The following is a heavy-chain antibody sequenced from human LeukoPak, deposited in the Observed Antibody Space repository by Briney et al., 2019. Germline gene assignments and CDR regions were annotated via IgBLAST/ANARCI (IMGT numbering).Heavy chain of an antibody. CDR1: GYTFSSYA. CDR2: IIPIFGTA. D-gene: IGHD6-13*01. CDR3: ARDRGSSWYFFDY. V-gene: IGHV1-69*13. J-gene: IGHJ4*02. Sequence: SVKVSCKASGYTFSSYAISWVRQAPGQGLEWMGGIIPIFGTANYAQKFQGRVTITADESTSTAYMELSSLRSEDTAVYYCARDRGSSWYFFDYWGQGTLVTVSS.